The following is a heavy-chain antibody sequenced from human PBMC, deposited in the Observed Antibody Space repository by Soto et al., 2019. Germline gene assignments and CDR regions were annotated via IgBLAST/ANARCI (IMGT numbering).Heavy chain of an antibody. CDR3: AREGGIAERRIDY. CDR1: GGSISSYY. CDR2: IYYGGST. Sequence: QVQLQESGPGLVKPSETLSLTCTVSGGSISSYYWSWIRQPPGKGLEWIGYIYYGGSTNYNPSLKSRVTISVDTSKNQFSLKLSSVTAADTAVYYCAREGGIAERRIDYWGQGTLVTVSS. V-gene: IGHV4-59*12. J-gene: IGHJ4*02. D-gene: IGHD6-13*01.